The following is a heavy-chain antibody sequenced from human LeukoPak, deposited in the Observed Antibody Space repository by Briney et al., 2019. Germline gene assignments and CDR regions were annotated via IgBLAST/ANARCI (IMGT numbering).Heavy chain of an antibody. CDR1: GGSFSGYY. CDR3: ARAQDGYNFKY. J-gene: IGHJ4*02. CDR2: INHSGST. Sequence: PSKTLSLTCAVYGGSFSGYYWSWIRQPPGKGLEWIGEINHSGSTNYNPSLKSRVTISVDTSKNQFSLKLSSVTAADTAVYYCARAQDGYNFKYWGQGTLVTVSS. D-gene: IGHD5-24*01. V-gene: IGHV4-34*01.